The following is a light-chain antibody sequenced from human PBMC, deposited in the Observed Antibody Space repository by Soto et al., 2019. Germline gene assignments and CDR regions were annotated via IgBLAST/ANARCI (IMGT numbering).Light chain of an antibody. J-gene: IGLJ1*01. Sequence: QSVLTQPPSASGTPGQRVTISCSGSSCNIGSNTVNWYQQLQGADPKLLIYNNIQRPSGVPDRFSGSKSGTSASLAISGLQYEDEADYYCASWDDSLNARVFGTGTKLTVL. V-gene: IGLV1-44*01. CDR1: SCNIGSNT. CDR3: ASWDDSLNARV. CDR2: NNI.